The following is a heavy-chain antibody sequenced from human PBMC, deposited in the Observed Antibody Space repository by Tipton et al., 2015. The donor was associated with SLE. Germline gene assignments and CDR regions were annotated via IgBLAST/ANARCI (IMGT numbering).Heavy chain of an antibody. D-gene: IGHD3-22*01. Sequence: TLSLTCAVYGGSFSGYYWGWIRQPPGKGLEWIGSIYYSGSTNYNPSLKSRVTISVDTSKNQFSLKLSSVTAADTAVYYCARGGNYYDSSGSFDYWGQGTLVTVSS. J-gene: IGHJ4*02. CDR1: GGSFSGYY. CDR2: IYYSGST. CDR3: ARGGNYYDSSGSFDY. V-gene: IGHV4-59*01.